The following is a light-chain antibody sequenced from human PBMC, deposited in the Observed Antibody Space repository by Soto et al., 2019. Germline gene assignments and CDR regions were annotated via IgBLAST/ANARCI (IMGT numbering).Light chain of an antibody. CDR1: SSNIGAGFD. CDR2: AND. Sequence: QSVLTQPPSVSGAPGQRLTISCAGTSSNIGAGFDVHWYQQLPGTAPKLLIYANDDRPSGVPDRFSGSTSGTSASLAITGRQAEEAADYYCQHYDNSLLAYVFGGGTKLTVL. J-gene: IGLJ2*01. CDR3: QHYDNSLLAYV. V-gene: IGLV1-40*01.